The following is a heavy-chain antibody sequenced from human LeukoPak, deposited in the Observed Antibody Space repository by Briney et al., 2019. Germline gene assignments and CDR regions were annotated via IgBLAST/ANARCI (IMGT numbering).Heavy chain of an antibody. V-gene: IGHV4-34*01. CDR3: ARGTRIAVAGTSGLAFSY. Sequence: SETLSLTCAVYGGSFSGYNWSWIRQPPGKGLEWIGEINHSGSTNYNPSLKSRVTISVDTSKNQFSLKLSSVTAADMAVYYCARGTRIAVAGTSGLAFSYWGQGTLVTVSS. CDR1: GGSFSGYN. J-gene: IGHJ4*02. D-gene: IGHD6-19*01. CDR2: INHSGST.